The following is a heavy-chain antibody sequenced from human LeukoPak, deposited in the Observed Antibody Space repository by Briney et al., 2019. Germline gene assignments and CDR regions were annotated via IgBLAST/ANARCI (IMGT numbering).Heavy chain of an antibody. CDR1: GFSFSGYA. CDR3: ARDGGALYYYYYMDV. D-gene: IGHD3-16*01. Sequence: AGGSLRLSCEASGFSFSGYAMSWVRQAPGKGLEWVSSISSSSSYIYYADSVKGRFTISRDSAKNSLYLQMNSLRAEDTAVYYCARDGGALYYYYYMDVWGKGTTVTVSS. CDR2: ISSSSSYI. V-gene: IGHV3-21*01. J-gene: IGHJ6*03.